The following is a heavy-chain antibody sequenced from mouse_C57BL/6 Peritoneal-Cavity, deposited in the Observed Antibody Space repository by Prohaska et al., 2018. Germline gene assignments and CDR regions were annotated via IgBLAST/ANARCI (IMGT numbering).Heavy chain of an antibody. D-gene: IGHD2-1*01. Sequence: HGKSLEWIGDINPNNGGTSYNQKFKGKATLTVDKSSSTAYMELRSLTSEDSAVYYCARSGYYYGNFDYWGQGTTLTVSS. CDR3: ARSGYYYGNFDY. V-gene: IGHV1-26*01. CDR2: INPNNGGT. J-gene: IGHJ2*01.